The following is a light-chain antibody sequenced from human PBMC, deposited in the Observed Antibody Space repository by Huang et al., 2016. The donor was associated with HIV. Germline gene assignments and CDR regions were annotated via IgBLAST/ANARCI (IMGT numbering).Light chain of an antibody. CDR3: QQRSNWYT. CDR2: DAS. Sequence: EIVLTQSPATLSLSPGERATLSCRASQSVNSYLAWYQQKPGHTPRLLIYDASNWATGIPARFSVSWSGTDFTLTISSLEPEDFAVYYCQQRSNWYTFGQGTKLEIK. CDR1: QSVNSY. V-gene: IGKV3-11*01. J-gene: IGKJ2*01.